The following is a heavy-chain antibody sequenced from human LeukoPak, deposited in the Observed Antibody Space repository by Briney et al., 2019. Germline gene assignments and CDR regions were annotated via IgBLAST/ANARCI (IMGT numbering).Heavy chain of an antibody. J-gene: IGHJ4*02. V-gene: IGHV1-69*05. CDR3: ARSRIQLREEQYYFDY. Sequence: ASVKVSCKASGGTFSSYAISWVRQAPGQGLEWMGGIIPIFGTANYAQKFQGRVTITTDESTSTAYMELSSLRSEDTAVYYCARSRIQLREEQYYFDYWGQGTLVTVSS. CDR2: IIPIFGTA. D-gene: IGHD5-18*01. CDR1: GGTFSSYA.